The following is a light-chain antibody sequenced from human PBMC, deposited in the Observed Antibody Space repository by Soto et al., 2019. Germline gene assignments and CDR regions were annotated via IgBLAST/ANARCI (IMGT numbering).Light chain of an antibody. CDR2: AAS. J-gene: IGKJ1*01. CDR1: QSASSSY. V-gene: IGKV3-20*01. Sequence: EIVLTQSPGTLSLSPGERATLSCRASQSASSSYLAWCQQKPGQAPRLLIYAASSRAPGIPDRFSGGGSGTDFTLTISRLEPEDFAVYYCQQYDKSPWTFGQGTKVEIK. CDR3: QQYDKSPWT.